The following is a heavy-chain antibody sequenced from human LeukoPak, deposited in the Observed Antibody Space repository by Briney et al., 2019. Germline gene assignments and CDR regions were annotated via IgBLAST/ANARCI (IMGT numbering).Heavy chain of an antibody. D-gene: IGHD2-8*01. CDR1: GYTFTSYG. CDR3: ARDRFLIHYYYGMDV. Sequence: ASVKVSCKASGYTFTSYGISWVRQAPGQGLEWMGWISAYNGNTNYAQKLQGRVTMTTDTSTSTAYMELRSLRSDDTAVYYCARDRFLIHYYYGMDVWGQGTTVTVSS. CDR2: ISAYNGNT. V-gene: IGHV1-18*01. J-gene: IGHJ6*02.